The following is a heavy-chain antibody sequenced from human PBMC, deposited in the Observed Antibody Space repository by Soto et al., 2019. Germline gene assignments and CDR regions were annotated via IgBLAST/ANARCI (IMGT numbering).Heavy chain of an antibody. CDR2: IYYSGST. CDR1: GGSISSSSYY. J-gene: IGHJ4*02. D-gene: IGHD1-1*01. V-gene: IGHV4-39*01. Sequence: QLQLQESGPGLVKPSETLSLTCTVSGGSISSSSYYWGWIRQPPEKGLEWNGSIYYSGSTYYNPSLKSRVTISVNTSKNQFSLKLISVTAADTAVYYCARHRKTTYYFDYWGQGTLVTVSS. CDR3: ARHRKTTYYFDY.